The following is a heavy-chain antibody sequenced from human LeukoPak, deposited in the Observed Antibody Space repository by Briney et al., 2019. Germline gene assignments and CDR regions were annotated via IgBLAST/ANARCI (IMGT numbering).Heavy chain of an antibody. CDR2: IYHSGST. D-gene: IGHD3-22*01. J-gene: IGHJ4*02. CDR3: ARDWGSGYYFDY. Sequence: SETLSLTCTVSGGSISSGNYYWSWIRQHPGKGLEWIGDIYHSGSTSYNPSLKSRVSISVDTSKNQFSLKLSSVTAADTAVYYCARDWGSGYYFDYWGQGTLVTVSS. CDR1: GGSISSGNYY. V-gene: IGHV4-31*03.